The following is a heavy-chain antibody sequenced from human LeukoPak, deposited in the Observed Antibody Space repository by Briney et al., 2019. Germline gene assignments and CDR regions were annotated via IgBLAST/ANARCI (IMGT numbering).Heavy chain of an antibody. D-gene: IGHD3-16*01. J-gene: IGHJ4*02. V-gene: IGHV3-21*01. Sequence: GGSLRPSCAASGFTFSSYTMKWVRQAPGKGLEWVSSISGSSSYIYYADSVKGRFTISRDNAKNSLYLQMHSLRAEDTAVYYGGRGVGGTLTHSFHYWGEGPLVSVSS. CDR3: GRGVGGTLTHSFHY. CDR1: GFTFSSYT. CDR2: ISGSSSYI.